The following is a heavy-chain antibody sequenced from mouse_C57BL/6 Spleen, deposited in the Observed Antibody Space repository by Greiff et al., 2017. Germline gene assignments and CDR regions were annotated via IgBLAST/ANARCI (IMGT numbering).Heavy chain of an antibody. CDR1: GFSLTSYA. D-gene: IGHD1-1*01. J-gene: IGHJ1*03. CDR3: ARNYPYYYGSSYDWYFDV. Sequence: VQLKESGPGLVAPSQSLSITCTVSGFSLTSYAISWVRQPPGKGLEWLGVIWTGGGTNYNSALKSRLSISKDNSKSQVFLKMNSLQTDDTARYYCARNYPYYYGSSYDWYFDVWGTGTTVTVSS. V-gene: IGHV2-9-1*01. CDR2: IWTGGGT.